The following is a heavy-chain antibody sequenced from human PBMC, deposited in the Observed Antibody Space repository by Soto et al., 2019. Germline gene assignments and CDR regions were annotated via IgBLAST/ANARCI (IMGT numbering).Heavy chain of an antibody. Sequence: QVQLVQSGAEVKKPGASVKVSCKASGYTFTSYAMHWVRQAPGQRLEWMGWINAGNGNTKYSQKFQGRVTLTRDTSASTAYMELSSLRSEDTAVYCCARGPGGPDGPGDYWGQGTLVTVSS. CDR2: INAGNGNT. CDR1: GYTFTSYA. CDR3: ARGPGGPDGPGDY. J-gene: IGHJ4*02. D-gene: IGHD2-15*01. V-gene: IGHV1-3*01.